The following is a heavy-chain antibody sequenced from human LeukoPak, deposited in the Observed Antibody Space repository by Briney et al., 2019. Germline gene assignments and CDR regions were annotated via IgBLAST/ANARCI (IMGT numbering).Heavy chain of an antibody. Sequence: GASVKVSCKASGYTSTDCSMHWVRQAPGQGLEWMGWTNPNSDGTNYSQKFQGRVTMTRDTSISTAYMELSRLRSDDTAVYYCAREIIDYGSGSYYKGCNYWGQGTLVTVSS. D-gene: IGHD3-10*01. CDR3: AREIIDYGSGSYYKGCNY. J-gene: IGHJ4*02. CDR1: GYTSTDCS. CDR2: TNPNSDGT. V-gene: IGHV1-2*02.